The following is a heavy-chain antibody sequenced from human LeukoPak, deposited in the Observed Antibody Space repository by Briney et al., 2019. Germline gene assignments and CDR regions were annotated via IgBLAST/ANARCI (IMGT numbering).Heavy chain of an antibody. CDR3: ARDGGIAVAGTNPLYYYYYYMDV. CDR1: GGSISSGSYY. CDR2: IYTSGST. V-gene: IGHV4-61*02. D-gene: IGHD6-19*01. J-gene: IGHJ6*03. Sequence: SQTLSLTCTVSGGSISSGSYYWSWIRQPAGKGLEWIGRIYTSGSTNYNPSLKSRVTISVDTSKNQFSLKLSSVTAADTAVYYCARDGGIAVAGTNPLYYYYYYMDVWGKGTTVTVSS.